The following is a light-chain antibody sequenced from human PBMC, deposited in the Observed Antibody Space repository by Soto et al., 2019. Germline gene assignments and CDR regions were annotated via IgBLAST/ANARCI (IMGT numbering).Light chain of an antibody. CDR2: RNN. V-gene: IGLV1-47*01. Sequence: QSALTHPPSASGTPGQRVTISCSGASSNIEVNYVYWYQKLPGTAPRLLIYRNNQRPSGVPDRFSGSKSGTSASLAISALRSEDEADYYCTVWDDSLRGRLFGGGTKLTVL. CDR3: TVWDDSLRGRL. CDR1: SSNIEVNY. J-gene: IGLJ2*01.